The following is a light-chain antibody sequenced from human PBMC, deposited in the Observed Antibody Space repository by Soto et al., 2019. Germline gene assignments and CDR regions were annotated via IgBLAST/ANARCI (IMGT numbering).Light chain of an antibody. CDR3: AAWDDSLNGRVV. Sequence: QSVLTQPPSVSGAPGQRVTISCTGSSSNIGADFDVHWYQHLPGTAPKLLISHNNNRPSGVPDRFSGSKSGTSASLAITGLQADDEAVYYCAAWDDSLNGRVVFGGGTKLTVL. CDR1: SSNIGADFD. J-gene: IGLJ2*01. CDR2: HNN. V-gene: IGLV1-40*01.